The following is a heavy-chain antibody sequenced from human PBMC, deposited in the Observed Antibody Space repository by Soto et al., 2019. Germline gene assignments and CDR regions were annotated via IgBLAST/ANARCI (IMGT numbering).Heavy chain of an antibody. Sequence: EVQLVESGGGLIQPGGSLRLSCAASGFTVSSNYMSWVRQAPGKGLEWVSVISGSGGSTYYADSVKGRFTISRDNSKNTLYLQMNSLRAEDTAVYYCAKDLMVGDYWGQGTLVTVSS. CDR1: GFTVSSNY. CDR3: AKDLMVGDY. V-gene: IGHV3-23*04. J-gene: IGHJ4*02. CDR2: ISGSGGST. D-gene: IGHD3-10*01.